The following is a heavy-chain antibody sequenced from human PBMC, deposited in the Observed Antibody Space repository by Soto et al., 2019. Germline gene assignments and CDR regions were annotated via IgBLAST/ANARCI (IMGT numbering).Heavy chain of an antibody. CDR2: ISSSSSYI. J-gene: IGHJ4*02. CDR3: ASHCSGGSCYLPYFDY. Sequence: GGSLRLSCAASGFTFSSYSMDWVRQAPGKGLEWVSSISSSSSYIYYADSVKGRFTISRDNAKNSLYLQMNSLRAEDTAVYYCASHCSGGSCYLPYFDYWGQGTLVTVSS. D-gene: IGHD2-15*01. CDR1: GFTFSSYS. V-gene: IGHV3-21*01.